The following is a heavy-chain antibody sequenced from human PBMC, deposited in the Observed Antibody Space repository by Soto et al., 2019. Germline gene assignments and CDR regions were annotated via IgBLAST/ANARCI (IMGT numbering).Heavy chain of an antibody. CDR1: GGSISSISYY. D-gene: IGHD3-16*01. CDR3: ARDPGQRESGRLWFDP. J-gene: IGHJ5*02. V-gene: IGHV4-39*02. CDR2: IYYSGST. Sequence: SETLSLTCTVSGGSISSISYYWGWIRQPPGKGLEWIGSIYYSGSTYYNPSLKSRVTISVDTSKNQCSLKLSSLNAADTAVYYCARDPGQRESGRLWFDPWGQGTLVTVSS.